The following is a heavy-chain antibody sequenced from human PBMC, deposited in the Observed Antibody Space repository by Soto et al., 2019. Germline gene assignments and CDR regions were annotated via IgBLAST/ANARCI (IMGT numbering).Heavy chain of an antibody. CDR2: ISTAVGAT. D-gene: IGHD6-25*01. Sequence: GGSLRLSCAVSGFTFSNHAMSWVRQAPGKGLEWVSAISTAVGATYYADSVKGRFTISRDDSKNTLYLRMDSLRAEDTAVYYCAKDRTAAARNFDYWGQGTLVTVSS. CDR3: AKDRTAAARNFDY. V-gene: IGHV3-23*01. J-gene: IGHJ4*02. CDR1: GFTFSNHA.